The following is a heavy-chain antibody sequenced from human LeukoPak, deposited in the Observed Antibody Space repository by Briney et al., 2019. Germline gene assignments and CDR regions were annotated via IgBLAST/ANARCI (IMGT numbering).Heavy chain of an antibody. Sequence: QPGGSLRLSCVASGFTFSNYAMSWVRQAPGKGLEWVSAISGSGGSTYYADSVKGRFTISRDNSKNTLYLQMKSLRAEDTAVYYCAKGGGYEAQYYYYYLDVWGKGTTVTISS. CDR3: AKGGGYEAQYYYYYLDV. CDR1: GFTFSNYA. CDR2: ISGSGGST. J-gene: IGHJ6*03. V-gene: IGHV3-23*01. D-gene: IGHD5-12*01.